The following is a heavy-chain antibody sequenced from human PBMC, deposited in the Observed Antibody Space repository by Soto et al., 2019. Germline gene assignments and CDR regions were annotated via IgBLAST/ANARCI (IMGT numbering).Heavy chain of an antibody. CDR3: AKSKYYDSSGYFDY. V-gene: IGHV3-11*04. J-gene: IGHJ4*02. CDR2: ISKDSGRAT. Sequence: GGSLRLSSASSGFFFRDCFISWIRRAPGKGLEWISYISKDSGRATRYADSVKGRFTISRDNSKNTLYLQMNSLRAEDTAVYYCAKSKYYDSSGYFDYSGQGTLVTVPS. CDR1: GFFFRDCF. D-gene: IGHD3-22*01.